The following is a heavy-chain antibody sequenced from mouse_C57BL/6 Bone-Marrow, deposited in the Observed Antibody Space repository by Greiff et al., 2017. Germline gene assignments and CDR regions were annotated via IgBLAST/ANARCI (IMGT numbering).Heavy chain of an antibody. V-gene: IGHV1-54*01. J-gene: IGHJ2*01. Sequence: VQLQQSGAELVRPGTSVKVSCKASGYAFTNYLIEWVKQRPGQGLEWIGVINPGSGGTNYNEKFKGKATLTADKSSSTAYMQLSSLTSEDSAVYFCARGGLPLFDYWGQGTTLTVSS. CDR2: INPGSGGT. CDR1: GYAFTNYL. CDR3: ARGGLPLFDY. D-gene: IGHD2-2*01.